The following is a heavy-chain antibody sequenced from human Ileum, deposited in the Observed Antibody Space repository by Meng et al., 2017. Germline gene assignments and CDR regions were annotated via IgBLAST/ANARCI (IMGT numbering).Heavy chain of an antibody. V-gene: IGHV1-2*02. D-gene: IGHD7-27*01. Sequence: QGQLVQSGAEVKKPGASVKSSSKASGYTFTAYNIEWVRQAPGQGLEWLGWINPETGSTNYAQKFKGRVTVTRDTSTTTAYMELSGLTSDDTAVYYCARDIIGDLTVYCDYWGQGTLVTVSS. J-gene: IGHJ4*02. CDR2: INPETGST. CDR1: GYTFTAYN. CDR3: ARDIIGDLTVYCDY.